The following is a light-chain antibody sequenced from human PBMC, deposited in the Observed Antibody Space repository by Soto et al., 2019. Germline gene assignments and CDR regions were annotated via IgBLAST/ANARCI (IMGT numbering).Light chain of an antibody. CDR3: SSYTSGISCL. Sequence: QSALTQPASVSGSPGQSITISCTGTSSDVGGYNYLSWYQQHPGKAPKLMIYDVSDRPSGVSNRFSGSKSGNTASLTISGLQAEDEADYYCSSYTSGISCLFGTGTKLTVL. V-gene: IGLV2-14*03. J-gene: IGLJ1*01. CDR2: DVS. CDR1: SSDVGGYNY.